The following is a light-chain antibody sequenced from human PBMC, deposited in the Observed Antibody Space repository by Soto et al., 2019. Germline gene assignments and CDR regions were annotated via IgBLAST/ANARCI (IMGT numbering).Light chain of an antibody. J-gene: IGKJ1*01. CDR2: AAS. CDR1: QSISSY. Sequence: DIQMTQSPSSLSASVGDRVTLTCRASQSISSYLNWYQQKPGKAPNLLIYAASSLRSGVPSRFSGSGSGTDFTLTITNLQPEDFATYYCQQSYSPPRTFGQGTKVEIK. CDR3: QQSYSPPRT. V-gene: IGKV1-39*01.